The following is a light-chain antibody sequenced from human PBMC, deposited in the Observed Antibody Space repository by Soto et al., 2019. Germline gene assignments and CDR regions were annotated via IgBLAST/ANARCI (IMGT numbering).Light chain of an antibody. Sequence: EIVMTQSPATLSVSPGERATVSFRASQSVSTKLAWYQQKPGQTPRVLIYGASTRATGIPARFSGSGSGTEFTITISSLQSEDSAVYHCQHYNDWPPTWTFGQGTKVEIK. V-gene: IGKV3-15*01. CDR1: QSVSTK. CDR2: GAS. CDR3: QHYNDWPPTWT. J-gene: IGKJ1*01.